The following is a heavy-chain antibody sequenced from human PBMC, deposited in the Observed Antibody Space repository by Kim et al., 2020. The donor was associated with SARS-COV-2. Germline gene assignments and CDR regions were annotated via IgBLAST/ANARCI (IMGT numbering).Heavy chain of an antibody. D-gene: IGHD3-22*01. V-gene: IGHV1-46*01. Sequence: ASVKVSCKASGYTFTSYYMHWVRQAPGQGLEWMGIINPSGGSTSYAQKFQGRVTMTRDTSTSTVYMELSSLRSEDTAVYYCARQGYYDSSGYHNYYYYGMDVWGQGTTVTVSS. J-gene: IGHJ6*02. CDR1: GYTFTSYY. CDR2: INPSGGST. CDR3: ARQGYYDSSGYHNYYYYGMDV.